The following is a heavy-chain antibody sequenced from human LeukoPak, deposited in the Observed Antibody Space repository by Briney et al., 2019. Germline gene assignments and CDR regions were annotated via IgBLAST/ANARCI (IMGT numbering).Heavy chain of an antibody. V-gene: IGHV1-18*01. CDR1: GYTFTSYG. CDR2: ISAYNGNT. Sequence: ASVTVSCKASGYTFTSYGISWVRQAPGQGLEWMGWISAYNGNTNYAQKLQGRVTMTTDTSTSTAYMELRSLRSDDTAVYYCARDRRDSSGYYYRFDYWGQGTLVTVSS. J-gene: IGHJ4*02. D-gene: IGHD3-22*01. CDR3: ARDRRDSSGYYYRFDY.